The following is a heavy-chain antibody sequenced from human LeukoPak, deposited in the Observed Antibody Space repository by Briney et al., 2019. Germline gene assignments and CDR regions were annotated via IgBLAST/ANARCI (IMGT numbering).Heavy chain of an antibody. CDR1: GGSFSGYY. J-gene: IGHJ4*02. CDR2: IYHSGST. Sequence: SETLSLTCTVYGGSFSGYYWSWIRQPPGKGLEWIGYIYHSGSTNYNPSLKSRVTISVDTSQNQFYLKLSSVTAADTAVYYCARDGYSGSDALWGQGTLVTVSS. V-gene: IGHV4-59*01. CDR3: ARDGYSGSDAL. D-gene: IGHD5-12*01.